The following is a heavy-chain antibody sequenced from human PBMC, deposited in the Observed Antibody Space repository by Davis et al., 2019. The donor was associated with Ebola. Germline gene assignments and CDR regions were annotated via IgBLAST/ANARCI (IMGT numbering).Heavy chain of an antibody. Sequence: SVKVSCKASGYTFVTSDISWVRQAPGQGLEWMGGIIPIFGTANYAQKFQGRVTITADKSTSTAYMELSSLRSEDTAVYYCALSDSGSYFDYWGQGTLVTVSS. J-gene: IGHJ4*02. CDR2: IIPIFGTA. V-gene: IGHV1-69*06. D-gene: IGHD1-26*01. CDR1: GYTFVTSD. CDR3: ALSDSGSYFDY.